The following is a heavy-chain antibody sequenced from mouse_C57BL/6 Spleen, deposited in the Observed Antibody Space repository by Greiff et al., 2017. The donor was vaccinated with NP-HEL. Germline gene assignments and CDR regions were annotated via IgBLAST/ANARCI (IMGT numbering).Heavy chain of an antibody. Sequence: EVMLVESGGGLVQPKGSLKLSCAASGFSFNTYAMNWVRQAPGKGLEWVARIRSKSNNYATYYADSVKDRFTISRDDSESMLYLQMNNLKTEDTAMYYCVRRGYYGSSYEGWYFDVWGTGTTVTVSS. V-gene: IGHV10-1*01. CDR1: GFSFNTYA. CDR3: VRRGYYGSSYEGWYFDV. D-gene: IGHD1-1*01. CDR2: IRSKSNNYAT. J-gene: IGHJ1*03.